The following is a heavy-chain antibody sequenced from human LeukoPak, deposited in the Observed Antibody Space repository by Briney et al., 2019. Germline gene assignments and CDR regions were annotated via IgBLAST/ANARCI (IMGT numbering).Heavy chain of an antibody. CDR2: IYYSGST. V-gene: IGHV4-59*01. CDR3: ARAWAAYYYDSSGYYYFDY. J-gene: IGHJ4*02. Sequence: KSGGSLRLSCVASGFTLSFYSMNWVRQAPGKGLEWIGYIYYSGSTNYNPSLKSRVTISVDTSKNQFSLKLSSVTAADTAVYYCARAWAAYYYDSSGYYYFDYWGQGTLVTVSS. D-gene: IGHD3-22*01. CDR1: GFTLSFYS.